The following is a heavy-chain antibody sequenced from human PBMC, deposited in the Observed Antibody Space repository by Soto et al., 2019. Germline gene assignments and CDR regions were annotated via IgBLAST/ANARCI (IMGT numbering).Heavy chain of an antibody. D-gene: IGHD3-22*01. J-gene: IGHJ6*02. Sequence: GASVKVSCKASGYTFTSYYIHWVRQAPGQGLECMGIINPSGGSTSYAQKFQGRVTMTRDTSTSTVYMELSSLRSEDTAVYYCAREYYYDSSGYLVYYYYGMDVWGQGTTVTVSS. CDR3: AREYYYDSSGYLVYYYYGMDV. V-gene: IGHV1-46*01. CDR2: INPSGGST. CDR1: GYTFTSYY.